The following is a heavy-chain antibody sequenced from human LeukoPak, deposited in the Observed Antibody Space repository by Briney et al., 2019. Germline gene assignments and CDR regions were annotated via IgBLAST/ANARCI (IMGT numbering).Heavy chain of an antibody. Sequence: GGSLRLSCSASAFTFSSYAMHWVRQAPGKGLEFVSGISNNGDSTYYGDSVKGRFTISRDNSKNRLYLQMISLRAEDTAMYYCVKSGADYGDYFGFFHYWGQGTLVTVSS. CDR3: VKSGADYGDYFGFFHY. D-gene: IGHD4-17*01. CDR2: ISNNGDST. CDR1: AFTFSSYA. V-gene: IGHV3-64D*09. J-gene: IGHJ4*02.